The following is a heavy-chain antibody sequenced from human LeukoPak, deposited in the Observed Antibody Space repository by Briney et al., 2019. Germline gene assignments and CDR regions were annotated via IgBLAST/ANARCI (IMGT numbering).Heavy chain of an antibody. J-gene: IGHJ4*02. D-gene: IGHD6-19*01. Sequence: SVKVSCKASGGTFSSYAISWVRQAPGQGLEWMGRIIPIFGTANYAQKFQGRVTITTDESTSTAYMELSSLRSEDTAVYYCARALESSGWNGGTDYWGQGTLVTVSS. V-gene: IGHV1-69*05. CDR1: GGTFSSYA. CDR3: ARALESSGWNGGTDY. CDR2: IIPIFGTA.